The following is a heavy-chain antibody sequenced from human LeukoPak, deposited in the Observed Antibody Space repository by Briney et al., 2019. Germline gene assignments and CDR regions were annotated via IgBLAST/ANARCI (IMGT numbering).Heavy chain of an antibody. CDR2: IKQDGSEK. Sequence: GGSLRLSCAASGFTFSSYWMSWVRQAPGKGLEWVANIKQDGSEKYYVDSVKGRFTISRDNAKNSLYLQMNSLRAEDTAVYYCARGGLLEWLMYYYYYGMDVRGQGTTVTVSS. V-gene: IGHV3-7*03. D-gene: IGHD3-3*01. J-gene: IGHJ6*02. CDR1: GFTFSSYW. CDR3: ARGGLLEWLMYYYYYGMDV.